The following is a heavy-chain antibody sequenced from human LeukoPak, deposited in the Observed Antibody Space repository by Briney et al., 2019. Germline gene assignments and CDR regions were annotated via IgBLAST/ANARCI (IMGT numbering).Heavy chain of an antibody. Sequence: PSETLSLTCTVSGGSISSSSYYWGWIRQPPGKGLEWIGSLYYSGSTYYNPSLKSRVTISVGTSKNQFSLKLSSVTAADTAVYYCARQARTIYWGQGTLVTVSS. CDR1: GGSISSSSYY. CDR3: ARQARTIY. V-gene: IGHV4-39*01. J-gene: IGHJ4*02. D-gene: IGHD4/OR15-4a*01. CDR2: LYYSGST.